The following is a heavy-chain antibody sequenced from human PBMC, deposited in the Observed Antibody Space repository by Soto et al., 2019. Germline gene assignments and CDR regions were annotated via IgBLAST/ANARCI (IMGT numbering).Heavy chain of an antibody. V-gene: IGHV3-23*01. D-gene: IGHD6-13*01. CDR3: TRDASRDSSARGWFDP. CDR1: GFTVTSNG. Sequence: GGSLRLSCGVSGFTVTSNGVSWVRQAPGKGLEWVSAISGNGADTTYADSVRGRFTISRDNSRDTMYLQMNSLRAEDTAVYYCTRDASRDSSARGWFDPWGPGTLVTVSS. J-gene: IGHJ5*02. CDR2: ISGNGADT.